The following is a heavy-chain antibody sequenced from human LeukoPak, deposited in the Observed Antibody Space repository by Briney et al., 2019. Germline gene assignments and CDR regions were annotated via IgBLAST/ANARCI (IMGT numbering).Heavy chain of an antibody. Sequence: SETLSLTCTVSGGSISSYYWSWIRQPSGKGLEWIGYIYYSGSTNYNPSLKSRVTISVDTSKNQFSLKLSSVTAADTAVYYCARGERGYSLPYYFDYWGQGTLVTVSS. V-gene: IGHV4-59*01. CDR2: IYYSGST. J-gene: IGHJ4*02. CDR3: ARGERGYSLPYYFDY. D-gene: IGHD5-18*01. CDR1: GGSISSYY.